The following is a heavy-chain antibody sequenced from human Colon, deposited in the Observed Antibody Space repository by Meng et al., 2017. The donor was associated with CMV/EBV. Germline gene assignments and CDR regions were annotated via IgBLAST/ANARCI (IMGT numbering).Heavy chain of an antibody. J-gene: IGHJ4*02. D-gene: IGHD1-26*01. Sequence: VVLGPAGAGVKKPGASVNVSCKASGYTFTGYFMYWVRQAPGQGLEWLGVINPITGGTNYAQKFQGRVTMTRDTSMNTAYMELSRLRSDDTAVYYCASLSGGDFDYWGQGTLVTVSS. CDR1: GYTFTGYF. CDR2: INPITGGT. V-gene: IGHV1-2*02. CDR3: ASLSGGDFDY.